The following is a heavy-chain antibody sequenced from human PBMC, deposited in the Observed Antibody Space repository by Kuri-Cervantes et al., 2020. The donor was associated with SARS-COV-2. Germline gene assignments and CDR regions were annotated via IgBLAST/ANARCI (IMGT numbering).Heavy chain of an antibody. Sequence: GGSLRLSCAASGFTFSTYSMNWVRQAPGKGLGWVSSISSSSSSISYADSVKGRFTISRDNAKNSLYLQMNSLRAEDTAVYYCARGGAIFYHNSLFLPYYFDYWGQGTLVTVSS. CDR3: ARGGAIFYHNSLFLPYYFDY. V-gene: IGHV3-21*01. CDR1: GFTFSTYS. J-gene: IGHJ4*02. CDR2: ISSSSSSI. D-gene: IGHD2/OR15-2a*01.